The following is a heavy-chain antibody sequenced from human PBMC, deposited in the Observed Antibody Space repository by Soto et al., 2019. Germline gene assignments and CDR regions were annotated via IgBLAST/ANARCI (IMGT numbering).Heavy chain of an antibody. D-gene: IGHD6-13*01. Sequence: ASVKVSCKASGYTFTIYDMHWVRQAPGQGLEWMGIINPSGGSTSYAQKFQGRVTMTRDTSTSTVYMELSSLRSEDTAVYYCARDPENSSSWPHYGMDVWGQGTTVTVSS. CDR1: GYTFTIYD. J-gene: IGHJ6*02. CDR3: ARDPENSSSWPHYGMDV. V-gene: IGHV1-46*01. CDR2: INPSGGST.